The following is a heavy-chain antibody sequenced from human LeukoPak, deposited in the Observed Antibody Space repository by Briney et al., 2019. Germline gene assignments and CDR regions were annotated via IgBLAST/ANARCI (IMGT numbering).Heavy chain of an antibody. CDR2: IKQDGSEK. Sequence: GGSLRLSCGASGFTFSNYWMSWVRQAPGKGLEWVANIKQDGSEKYYVDSVKGRFTISRDNAKNSLYLQMNSLRAEDTAVYYCARDGYDSSGYYYWSPYYYYYYMDVWGKGTTVTISS. CDR1: GFTFSNYW. J-gene: IGHJ6*03. D-gene: IGHD3-22*01. CDR3: ARDGYDSSGYYYWSPYYYYYYMDV. V-gene: IGHV3-7*01.